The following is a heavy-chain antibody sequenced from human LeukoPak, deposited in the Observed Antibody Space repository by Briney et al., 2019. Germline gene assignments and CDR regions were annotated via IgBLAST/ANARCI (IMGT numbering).Heavy chain of an antibody. D-gene: IGHD6-25*01. Sequence: PGGSLRLSFAASGFTFSSYGMHWVRQAPAEGLEGVEVISYDGSNKYYADSVKGRFTISRDNSKNTLYLQMNSLRGEDTAVYYCAKELTTSSGYLHYFDYWGQGTLVTVSS. J-gene: IGHJ4*02. CDR3: AKELTTSSGYLHYFDY. CDR1: GFTFSSYG. CDR2: ISYDGSNK. V-gene: IGHV3-30*18.